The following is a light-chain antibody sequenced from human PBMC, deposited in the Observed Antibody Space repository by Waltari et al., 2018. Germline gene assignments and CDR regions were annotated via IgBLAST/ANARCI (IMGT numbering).Light chain of an antibody. Sequence: EIMLTQSPGTLSLSPGERATLYCRASQSISKYLAWYQQKPGQAPRLLIYDASIRATGIPDRFSGSGYGTDFSLTISRLEPEDYAVYYCQKYGSLPATFGRGTKVEIK. V-gene: IGKV3-20*01. CDR3: QKYGSLPAT. CDR1: QSISKY. CDR2: DAS. J-gene: IGKJ1*01.